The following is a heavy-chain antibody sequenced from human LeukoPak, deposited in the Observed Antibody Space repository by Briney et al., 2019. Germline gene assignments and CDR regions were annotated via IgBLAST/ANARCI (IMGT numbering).Heavy chain of an antibody. J-gene: IGHJ3*02. CDR1: GGFFSGYY. Sequence: SETLSLTCAVCGGFFSGYYWNWIRQPPGKGLDWIGVINHSGSTNYNPSLKSRVTRSVDTSKNQFSLKLSSVTAADTAVYYCARQRGYSSGWYRPGAFDIWGQGTMVTVSS. CDR3: ARQRGYSSGWYRPGAFDI. CDR2: INHSGST. D-gene: IGHD6-19*01. V-gene: IGHV4-34*01.